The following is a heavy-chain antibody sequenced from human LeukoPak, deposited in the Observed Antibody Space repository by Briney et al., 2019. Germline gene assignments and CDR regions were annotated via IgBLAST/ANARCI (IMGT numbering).Heavy chain of an antibody. CDR3: TYGGKEGFDY. Sequence: GGSLRLSCAASGFTLSSYEMNWVRQAPGKGLEWVSHISSSGSTIYYTDSVKGRFTISRDNAKNSLYLQMNSLRAEDTAVYYCTYGGKEGFDYWGQGTLVTVSS. D-gene: IGHD4-23*01. CDR2: ISSSGSTI. CDR1: GFTLSSYE. V-gene: IGHV3-48*03. J-gene: IGHJ4*02.